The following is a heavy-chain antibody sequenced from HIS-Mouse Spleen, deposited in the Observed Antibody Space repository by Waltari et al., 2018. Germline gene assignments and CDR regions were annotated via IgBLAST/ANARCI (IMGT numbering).Heavy chain of an antibody. CDR2: IYYSGRP. CDR3: AREIPYSSSWYDWYFDL. V-gene: IGHV4-39*07. Sequence: QLQLQESGPGLVKPSETLSLTCTVSGGSISSSSYYWGWSRQPPGKGLEGIGGIYYSGRPDYNPYLKGRVNISVDTSKNQVALKLSSVTAADTAVYYCAREIPYSSSWYDWYFDLWGRGTLVTVSS. CDR1: GGSISSSSYY. J-gene: IGHJ2*01. D-gene: IGHD6-13*01.